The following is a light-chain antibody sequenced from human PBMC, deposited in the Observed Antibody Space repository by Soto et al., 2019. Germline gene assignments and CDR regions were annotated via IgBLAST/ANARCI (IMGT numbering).Light chain of an antibody. V-gene: IGKV1D-16*01. CDR1: QVINSW. Sequence: DFQMTQSPSSLSASVGDRITITCRASQVINSWLVWYQQKPEKAPTSLIYAASSLQRGVPSRFSGSGSWTDVTLTISNLQPEDFGTYFCQQDHRYPLTVGGGTRVEIK. CDR2: AAS. J-gene: IGKJ4*01. CDR3: QQDHRYPLT.